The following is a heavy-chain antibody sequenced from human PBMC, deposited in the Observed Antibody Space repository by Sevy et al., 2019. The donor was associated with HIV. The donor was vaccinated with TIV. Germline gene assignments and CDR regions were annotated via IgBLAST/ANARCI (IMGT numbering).Heavy chain of an antibody. CDR1: GLTFNSHA. J-gene: IGHJ4*02. D-gene: IGHD3-10*01. Sequence: GGSLRLSCKASGLTFNSHAMNWVRQAPGKGLERVALISYDGSNKYYADSVRGRFAISRDNSKNTLYLQMNSLRPEDTAIYYCAREGQLWFVYYFDNWGQGTLVTVSS. V-gene: IGHV3-30*09. CDR3: AREGQLWFVYYFDN. CDR2: ISYDGSNK.